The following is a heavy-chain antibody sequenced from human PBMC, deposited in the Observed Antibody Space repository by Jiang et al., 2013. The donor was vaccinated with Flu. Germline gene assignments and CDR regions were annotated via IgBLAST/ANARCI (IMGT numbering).Heavy chain of an antibody. CDR2: FDPEDGET. CDR1: ELS. D-gene: IGHD2-2*01. J-gene: IGHJ6*02. CDR3: ATGRNVVVPAADEIYYYYYGMDV. Sequence: ELSMHWVRQAPGKGLEWMGGFDPEDGETIYAQKFQGRVTMTEDTSTDTAYMELSSLRSEDTAVYYCATGRNVVVPAADEIYYYYYGMDVWGQGTTVTVSS. V-gene: IGHV1-24*01.